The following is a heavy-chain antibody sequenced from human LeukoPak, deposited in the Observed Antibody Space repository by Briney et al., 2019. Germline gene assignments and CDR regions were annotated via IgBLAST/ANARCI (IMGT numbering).Heavy chain of an antibody. CDR1: GFTINNNY. D-gene: IGHD2/OR15-2a*01. V-gene: IGHV3-53*01. J-gene: IGHJ3*02. CDR2: SYSGGSS. CDR3: ARILGTTDAFDI. Sequence: PGGSLRLSCAASGFTINNNYMTWVRQAPGKGLEWVSVSYSGGSSYYTDSVKGRFTMSRDSSKNTVNLQMNTLTVEDTAVYYCARILGTTDAFDIWGQGTMVTVSS.